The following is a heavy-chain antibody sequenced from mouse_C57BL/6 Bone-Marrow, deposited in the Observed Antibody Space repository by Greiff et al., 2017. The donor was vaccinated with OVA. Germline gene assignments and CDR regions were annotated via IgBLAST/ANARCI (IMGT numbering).Heavy chain of an antibody. Sequence: LQESGAELVKPGASVKISCKASGYAFGSYWMNWVKQRPGKGIEWSGQISPGDGDTKFNGQSKGKATLTADKSSSTAYMQRSSLTSEDSAVYFCARWGEYEAWFADWGQGTLVTVSA. J-gene: IGHJ3*01. CDR2: ISPGDGDT. CDR1: GYAFGSYW. CDR3: ARWGEYEAWFAD. V-gene: IGHV1-80*01. D-gene: IGHD2-14*01.